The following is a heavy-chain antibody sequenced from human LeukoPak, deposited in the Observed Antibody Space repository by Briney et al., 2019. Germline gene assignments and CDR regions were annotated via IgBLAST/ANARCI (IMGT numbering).Heavy chain of an antibody. Sequence: SETLSLTCSVSGGSISSYYWSWIRQPPGKGREWIGYIYYSGSTNYNPSLKSRVTMSVDTSKNQFSLKLSSVTAADTAVYYCARESTRITIFGVVIPDAFDLWGQGTMVAVSS. D-gene: IGHD3-3*01. CDR3: ARESTRITIFGVVIPDAFDL. J-gene: IGHJ3*01. CDR1: GGSISSYY. V-gene: IGHV4-59*01. CDR2: IYYSGST.